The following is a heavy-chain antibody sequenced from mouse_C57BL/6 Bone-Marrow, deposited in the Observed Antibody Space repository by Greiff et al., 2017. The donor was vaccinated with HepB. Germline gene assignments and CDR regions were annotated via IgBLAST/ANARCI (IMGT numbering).Heavy chain of an antibody. CDR1: GYAFSSYW. J-gene: IGHJ3*01. CDR2: IYPGDGDT. D-gene: IGHD2-5*01. Sequence: QVQLQQSGAELVKPGASVKISCKASGYAFSSYWMNWVKQRPGKGLEWIGQIYPGDGDTNYNGKFKGKATLTADKSSSTASMQLSSLTSEDSAVSFCAYYSNYVGAWFAYWGQGTLVTVSA. V-gene: IGHV1-80*01. CDR3: AYYSNYVGAWFAY.